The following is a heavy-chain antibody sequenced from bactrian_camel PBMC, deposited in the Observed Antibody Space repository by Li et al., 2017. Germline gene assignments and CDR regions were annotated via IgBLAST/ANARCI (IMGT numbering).Heavy chain of an antibody. CDR1: GFTSMNHC. V-gene: IGHV3S63*01. Sequence: HVQLVESGGGSVQAGGSLRLTCAGSGFTSMNHCMAWFRQAPGTEREGVASITNNGLTNYADSVKGRFTMSKDNNPNIVHLQMNGLNPEDTATYYCTTRLDLGSSCGGPRSWGLGTQVTVS. CDR2: ITNNGLT. J-gene: IGHJ4*01. CDR3: TTRLDLGSSCGGPRS. D-gene: IGHD2*01.